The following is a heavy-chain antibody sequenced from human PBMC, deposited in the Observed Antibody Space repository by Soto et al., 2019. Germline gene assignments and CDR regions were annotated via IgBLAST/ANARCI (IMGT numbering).Heavy chain of an antibody. CDR1: GFTFSSYA. V-gene: IGHV3-23*01. CDR3: AKRIMSTIGQFDS. D-gene: IGHD1-1*01. CDR2: ISGIGHST. Sequence: GGSLRLSCAASGFTFSSYAMGWVRQAPGKGLEWVSSISGIGHSTYYADSVKGRFTISRDNSKNTLHLQMNSLRAEDTAVYYCAKRIMSTIGQFDSWGQGTLVTVSS. J-gene: IGHJ4*02.